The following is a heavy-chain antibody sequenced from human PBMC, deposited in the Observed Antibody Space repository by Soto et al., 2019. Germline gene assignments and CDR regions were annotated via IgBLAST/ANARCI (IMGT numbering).Heavy chain of an antibody. V-gene: IGHV4-34*01. CDR2: IKHSGSS. J-gene: IGHJ3*02. Sequence: SETLSLTCAAYAGSFSHYYLNWMRQSPGKGLEWIGKIKHSGSSNYNPSLRSRVSISVDMSKNQFSLRLTSVTAADTAVYYCARGGSSDWQVALDIWGQGTMVTVSS. D-gene: IGHD6-19*01. CDR1: AGSFSHYY. CDR3: ARGGSSDWQVALDI.